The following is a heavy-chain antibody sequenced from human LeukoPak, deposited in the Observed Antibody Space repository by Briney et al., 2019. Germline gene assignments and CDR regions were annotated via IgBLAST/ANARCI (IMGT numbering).Heavy chain of an antibody. D-gene: IGHD5-24*01. CDR1: GGSISRGSYY. J-gene: IGHJ4*02. Sequence: PSQTLSLTCIVSGGSISRGSYYWNWIRQPAGKGLEWMGRVYNSGSTNYNPSLKSRVTISVDTSKNQFSLKLSSVTAADTAVYYCARDGAGDGYNFRVWGQGTLVTVSS. CDR2: VYNSGST. V-gene: IGHV4-61*02. CDR3: ARDGAGDGYNFRV.